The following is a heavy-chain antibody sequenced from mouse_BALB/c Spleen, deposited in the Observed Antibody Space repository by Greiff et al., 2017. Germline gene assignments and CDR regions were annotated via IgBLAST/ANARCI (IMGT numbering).Heavy chain of an antibody. CDR1: GFNIKDTY. D-gene: IGHD1-1*01. V-gene: IGHV14-3*02. J-gene: IGHJ2*01. Sequence: VQLKESGAELVKPGASVKLSCTASGFNIKDTYMHWVKQRPEQGLEWIGRIDPANGNTKYDPKFQGKATITADTSSNTAYLQLSSLTSEDTAVYYCASTTVVAFDYWGQGTTLTVSS. CDR2: IDPANGNT. CDR3: ASTTVVAFDY.